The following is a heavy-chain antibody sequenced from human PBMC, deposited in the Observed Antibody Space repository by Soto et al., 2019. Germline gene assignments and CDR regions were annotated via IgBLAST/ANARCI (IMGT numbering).Heavy chain of an antibody. Sequence: SENLSLTCIVTGDSMGRGGNSYTGIRQLPGKGLEWIGYVYYSGATHYNPSLRARATISRDTSKNQFFLRLISVTAADTAVYFCTRGKDLEPTVWGYWGQGTQVTVSS. D-gene: IGHD7-27*01. V-gene: IGHV4-31*03. CDR3: TRGKDLEPTVWGY. CDR2: VYYSGAT. J-gene: IGHJ4*02. CDR1: GDSMGRGGNS.